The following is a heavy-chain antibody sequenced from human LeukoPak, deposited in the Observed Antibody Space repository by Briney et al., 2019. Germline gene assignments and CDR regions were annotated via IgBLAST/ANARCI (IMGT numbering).Heavy chain of an antibody. CDR2: IIPIFGTA. CDR3: ARDSYDSSGYSDY. CDR1: GGTFSSYA. D-gene: IGHD3-22*01. Sequence: SVKVSCKASGGTFSSYAISWVRQAPGQGLEWMGGIIPIFGTANYAQKFHGRVTITTDESTSTAYMELSSLRSDDTAVYYCARDSYDSSGYSDYWGQGTLVTVSS. V-gene: IGHV1-69*05. J-gene: IGHJ4*02.